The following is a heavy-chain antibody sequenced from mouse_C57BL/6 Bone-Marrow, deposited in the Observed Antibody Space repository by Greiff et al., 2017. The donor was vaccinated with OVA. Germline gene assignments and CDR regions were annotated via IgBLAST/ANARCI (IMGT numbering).Heavy chain of an antibody. J-gene: IGHJ2*01. CDR2: IYPRSGNT. V-gene: IGHV1-81*01. Sequence: VQLQESGAELARPGASVKLSCKASGYTFTSYGISWVKQRTGQGLEWIGEIYPRSGNTYYNEKFKGKATLTADKSSSTAYMELRSLTSEDSAVYFCARDYGSSPFDYWGQGTTLTVSS. D-gene: IGHD1-1*01. CDR3: ARDYGSSPFDY. CDR1: GYTFTSYG.